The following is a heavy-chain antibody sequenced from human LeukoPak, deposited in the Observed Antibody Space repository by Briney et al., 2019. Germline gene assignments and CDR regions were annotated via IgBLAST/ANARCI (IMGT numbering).Heavy chain of an antibody. J-gene: IGHJ6*03. V-gene: IGHV3-23*01. Sequence: GGSLRLSCAASGFSFSSYAMNWVRQAPGRGLEWVSGFSGSGGTTYYADSVKGRFTISRDNSQNTLYLQMNSLRAEDTAVYYCANGNRCTSPNCLGYYYFYMDVWGKGTTVTLSS. D-gene: IGHD2-8*01. CDR2: FSGSGGTT. CDR1: GFSFSSYA. CDR3: ANGNRCTSPNCLGYYYFYMDV.